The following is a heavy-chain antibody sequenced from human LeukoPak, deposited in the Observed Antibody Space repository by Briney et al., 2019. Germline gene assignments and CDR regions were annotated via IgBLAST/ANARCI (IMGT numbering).Heavy chain of an antibody. Sequence: SVKVSCKASGGTFSSYTISWVRQAPGQGLEWMGRIIPILGIANYAQKFRGRVTITADKSTSTAYMVLSSLRSEDTAVYYCAGHHDYGFDYWGQGTLVTVSS. CDR2: IIPILGIA. V-gene: IGHV1-69*02. J-gene: IGHJ4*02. CDR3: AGHHDYGFDY. CDR1: GGTFSSYT. D-gene: IGHD4-17*01.